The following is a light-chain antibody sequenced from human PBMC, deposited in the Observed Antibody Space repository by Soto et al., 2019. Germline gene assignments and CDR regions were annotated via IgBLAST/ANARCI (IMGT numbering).Light chain of an antibody. CDR1: SSDVGGYNA. CDR2: DVS. V-gene: IGLV2-14*01. Sequence: QSVLTQPASVSGSPGQSISISCTGTSSDVGGYNAVSWYQQHPGRAPKLMIYDVSNRPSGTSNRFSGSKSGSTASLTISGLQAEDDADYYCSSYTRSGVYVFGAGTKVTVL. J-gene: IGLJ1*01. CDR3: SSYTRSGVYV.